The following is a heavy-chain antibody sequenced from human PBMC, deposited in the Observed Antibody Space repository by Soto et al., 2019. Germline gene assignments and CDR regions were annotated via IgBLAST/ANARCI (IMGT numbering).Heavy chain of an antibody. D-gene: IGHD6-19*01. CDR2: ISAFNGNT. J-gene: IGHJ6*03. V-gene: IGHV1-18*01. CDR3: ARDRGVAPPVAGNTHYYYYMDV. Sequence: QDQLLQSGAEVKKPGASVTVSCKASGYSFTNYGITWVRQAPGHGLEWMGWISAFNGNTHYAQKLQGRVTMTTDACTSTAFLELRSLRSDDTAVYYCARDRGVAPPVAGNTHYYYYMDVWSKGTTVTVSS. CDR1: GYSFTNYG.